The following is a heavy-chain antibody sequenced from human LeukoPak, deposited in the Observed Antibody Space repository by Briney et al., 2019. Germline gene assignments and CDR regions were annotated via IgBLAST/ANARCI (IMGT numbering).Heavy chain of an antibody. D-gene: IGHD3-16*01. CDR1: GFTFSSYW. V-gene: IGHV3-74*01. CDR3: ARFARFGDLQGGGYFDY. CDR2: INSDGSRT. J-gene: IGHJ4*02. Sequence: GGSLRLSCAAYGFTFSSYWMHWVRQAPGKGLMWVSRINSDGSRTTYADSVKGRFTISRDNAKNTLYLQMNSLRAEDTAVYYCARFARFGDLQGGGYFDYWGQGTLVTVSS.